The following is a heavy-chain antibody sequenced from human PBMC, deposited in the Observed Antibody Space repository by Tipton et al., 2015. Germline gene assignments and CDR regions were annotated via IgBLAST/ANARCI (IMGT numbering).Heavy chain of an antibody. CDR2: IWYDGVNK. Sequence: RSLRLSCAASGFTFSNYGMHWVRQAPGKGLEWVAVIWYDGVNKYYADSVKGRFTVSRDNAKDSLYLQMNSLRAEDSTLYYCGRWGFGTALDYWGQGNLVTVSS. CDR3: GRWGFGTALDY. D-gene: IGHD3/OR15-3a*01. CDR1: GFTFSNYG. V-gene: IGHV3-33*01. J-gene: IGHJ4*02.